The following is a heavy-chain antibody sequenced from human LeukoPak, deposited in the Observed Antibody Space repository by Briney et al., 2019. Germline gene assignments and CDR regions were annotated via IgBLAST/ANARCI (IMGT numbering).Heavy chain of an antibody. CDR2: ITGGHYAT. V-gene: IGHV3-23*01. Sequence: TGGSLRLSCAASGFSFSSFAMTWVRQAPGKGLEWVSSITGGHYATYNTDSVKGRFTTSRDNAKNTLYLQMNSLRAEDTAVYYCARVVRVYAVRYYYYYMDVWGKGTTVTVSS. D-gene: IGHD2-8*01. J-gene: IGHJ6*03. CDR3: ARVVRVYAVRYYYYYMDV. CDR1: GFSFSSFA.